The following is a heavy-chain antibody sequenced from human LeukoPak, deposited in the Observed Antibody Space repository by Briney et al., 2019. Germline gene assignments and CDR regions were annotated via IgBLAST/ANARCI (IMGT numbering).Heavy chain of an antibody. J-gene: IGHJ4*02. D-gene: IGHD3-10*01. CDR3: AKGDNYGSGSYYNN. CDR2: ISWNSGSI. V-gene: IGHV3-9*03. CDR1: GFTFDDYA. Sequence: SGGSLRLSCAASGFTFDDYAMHWVRQAPGKGLEWVSGISWNSGSIGYADSVKGRFTISRDNAKNSLYLQMNSLRAEDMALYYCAKGDNYGSGSYYNNWGQGTLVTVSS.